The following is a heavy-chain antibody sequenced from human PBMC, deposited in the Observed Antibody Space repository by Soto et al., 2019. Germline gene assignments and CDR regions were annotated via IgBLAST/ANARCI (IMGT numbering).Heavy chain of an antibody. J-gene: IGHJ3*02. CDR1: GGSISNYY. CDR3: AREATVKNAFDI. CDR2: IHYSGST. Sequence: PSETLSLTCTVSGGSISNYYWSWIRQPPGKRLEWIGYIHYSGSTNYNPSLKSRVTISVDTSKNQFSLKLSSVTAADTAVYYCAREATVKNAFDIWGQGTMVTVSS. D-gene: IGHD4-17*01. V-gene: IGHV4-59*01.